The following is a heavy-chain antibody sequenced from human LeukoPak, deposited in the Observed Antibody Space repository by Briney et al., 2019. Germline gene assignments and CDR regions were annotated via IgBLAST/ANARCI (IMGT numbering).Heavy chain of an antibody. CDR2: IIPIFGTA. D-gene: IGHD3-10*01. CDR1: GGTFSSYA. CDR3: AGEDYYGSGSPYYYYYMDV. V-gene: IGHV1-69*13. Sequence: GASVKVSCKASGGTFSSYAISWVRQAPGQGLEWMGGIIPIFGTANYAQKFQGRVTITADESTSTAYMELSSLRSEDTAVYYCAGEDYYGSGSPYYYYYMDVWGKGTTVTISS. J-gene: IGHJ6*03.